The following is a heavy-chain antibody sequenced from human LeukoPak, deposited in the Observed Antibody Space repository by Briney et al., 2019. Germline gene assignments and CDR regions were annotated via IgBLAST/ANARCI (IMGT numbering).Heavy chain of an antibody. CDR1: GGSISSGSYY. V-gene: IGHV4-61*02. CDR2: IYTSGST. D-gene: IGHD5-24*01. CDR3: ARHVPDGYDY. Sequence: SQTLSLTCTVSGGSISSGSYYWSWIRQPAGKGLEWIGRIYTSGSTNYNPSLKSRVTISVDTSKNQFSLKLSSVTAADTAVYYCARHVPDGYDYWGQGTLVTVSS. J-gene: IGHJ4*02.